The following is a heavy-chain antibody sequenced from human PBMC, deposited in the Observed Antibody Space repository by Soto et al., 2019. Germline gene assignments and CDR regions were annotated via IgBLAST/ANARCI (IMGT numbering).Heavy chain of an antibody. Sequence: QVQLLESGPGLVKPSQTLSLTCSVSGGSINRAGYYWTWLRQLPGKGLEGLGYIYYSGTTYSNPSLKSRITISMGTSENQFSLKVSSVTAADTAVYYCARGLFLATAAAYFDYWGQGTLVTVSS. CDR1: GGSINRAGYY. V-gene: IGHV4-31*03. D-gene: IGHD6-13*01. CDR2: IYYSGTT. J-gene: IGHJ4*02. CDR3: ARGLFLATAAAYFDY.